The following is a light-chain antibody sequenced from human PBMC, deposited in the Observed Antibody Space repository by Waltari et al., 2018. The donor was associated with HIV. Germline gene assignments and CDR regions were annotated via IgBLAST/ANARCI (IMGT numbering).Light chain of an antibody. J-gene: IGLJ3*02. CDR3: QVWDSSSDHPV. CDR2: DDS. CDR1: NIGRKS. Sequence: SYVLTQPPSVSVAPGKTARITCGGNNIGRKSVHWYQQKPGQAPVLVIYDDSDRPSGIPERFSGSNSGNTATLTISGVEAGDEADYYCQVWDSSSDHPVFGGGTKLTVL. V-gene: IGLV3-21*04.